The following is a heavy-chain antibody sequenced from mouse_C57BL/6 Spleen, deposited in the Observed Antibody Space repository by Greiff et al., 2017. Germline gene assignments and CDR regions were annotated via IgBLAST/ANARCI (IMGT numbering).Heavy chain of an antibody. CDR2: IDPSDSYT. CDR1: GYTFTSYW. D-gene: IGHD2-3*01. Sequence: QVQLQQPGAELVMPGASVKLSCKASGYTFTSYWMHWVKQRPGQGLDWIGEIDPSDSYTNYTQKFKGKSTLTVDKSSSTAYMQLISLTSEDSAVYYGARSPDGYYGSYWGQGTLVTVSA. CDR3: ARSPDGYYGSY. J-gene: IGHJ3*01. V-gene: IGHV1-69*01.